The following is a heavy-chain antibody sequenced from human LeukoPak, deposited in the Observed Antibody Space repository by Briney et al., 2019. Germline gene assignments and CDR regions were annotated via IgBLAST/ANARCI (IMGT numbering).Heavy chain of an antibody. J-gene: IGHJ6*03. V-gene: IGHV4-34*01. D-gene: IGHD2-8*01. CDR1: GGSFSGYY. CDR2: INHSGST. CDR3: ARRLMLGYYYYYYMDV. Sequence: PSETLSLTCAVYGGSFSGYYWSWIRQPPGKGLEWIGEINHSGSTNYNPSLKSRVTISVDTSKNQFSLKLSSVTAADTAVYYCARRLMLGYYYYYYMDVWGKGTTVTVSS.